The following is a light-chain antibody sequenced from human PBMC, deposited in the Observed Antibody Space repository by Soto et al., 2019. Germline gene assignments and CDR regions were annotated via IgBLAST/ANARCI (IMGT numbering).Light chain of an antibody. CDR1: QSISSY. J-gene: IGKJ4*01. CDR3: QEFSSYPLT. Sequence: IGWTKSPATLSLSPGERATLSCRASQSISSYLGWYQQNPGQAPRLLIYDASSRATGIPDRFSGGGSGTDFTLTISRLEPEDFAVYCCQEFSSYPLTFGGGTKVDIK. V-gene: IGKV3-11*01. CDR2: DAS.